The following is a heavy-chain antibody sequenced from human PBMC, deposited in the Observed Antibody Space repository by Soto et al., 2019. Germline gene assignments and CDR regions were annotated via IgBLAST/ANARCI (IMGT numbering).Heavy chain of an antibody. CDR1: GGSISSGDYY. CDR2: IYYSGST. Sequence: PSETLSLTCTVSGGSISSGDYYWSWIRQPPGKGLEWIGYIYYSGSTYYNPSLKSRVTISVDTSKNQFSLRLSSVTAADTAVYYCARATRTYYYDSSGYYDYWGRGTLVTVSS. D-gene: IGHD3-22*01. J-gene: IGHJ4*02. CDR3: ARATRTYYYDSSGYYDY. V-gene: IGHV4-30-4*01.